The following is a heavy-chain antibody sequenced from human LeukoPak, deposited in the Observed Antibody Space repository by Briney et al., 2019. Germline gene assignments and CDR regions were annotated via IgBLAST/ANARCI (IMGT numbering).Heavy chain of an antibody. CDR2: VYHTGST. CDR1: GGSFNSGDYS. Sequence: TSETLSLTCAVSGGSFNSGDYSWSWIRQPPGKSLEWIGYVYHTGSTYYNPSLKSRVTMSVDGSRNQFALKLSSVTAADTAVYYCARGCREGGTCYPLFDYWGQGSLVTVSS. V-gene: IGHV4-30-2*01. CDR3: ARGCREGGTCYPLFDY. D-gene: IGHD2-15*01. J-gene: IGHJ4*02.